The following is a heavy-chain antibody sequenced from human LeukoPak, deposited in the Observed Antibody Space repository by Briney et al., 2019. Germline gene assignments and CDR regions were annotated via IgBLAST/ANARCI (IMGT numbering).Heavy chain of an antibody. J-gene: IGHJ4*02. CDR1: GYTFNNYY. Sequence: ASVTVSCKASGYTFNNYYMYWVRQAPGQGLEWMGMVNPSGGGTSYAQKFQGRVTMTRDTSTRTVYMEVSSLRPEDTAVYYCARQGAYSSAIGMGYWGQGTLVTVSS. CDR3: ARQGAYSSAIGMGY. CDR2: VNPSGGGT. V-gene: IGHV1-46*02. D-gene: IGHD6-19*01.